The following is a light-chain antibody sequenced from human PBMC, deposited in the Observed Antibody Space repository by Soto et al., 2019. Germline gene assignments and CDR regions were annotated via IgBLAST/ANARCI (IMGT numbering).Light chain of an antibody. CDR2: GAS. CDR3: LQDINYPWT. J-gene: IGKJ1*01. CDR1: QGIGNA. V-gene: IGKV1-6*01. Sequence: AIPMTQSPSSLSASVGDRVTISCRASQGIGNALGWYQQKPGKPPKVPIYGASNLQSGVPPGFSVSGSCTDFTLAISSLQPEDSATYYCLQDINYPWTFGQGTKVEIK.